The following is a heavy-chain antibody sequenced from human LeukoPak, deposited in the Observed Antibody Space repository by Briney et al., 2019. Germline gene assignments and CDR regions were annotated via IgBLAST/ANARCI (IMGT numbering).Heavy chain of an antibody. V-gene: IGHV1-8*01. D-gene: IGHD6-13*01. Sequence: VASVKVSCKASGYTFTSSYDINWVRQAPGQGLEWMGWMNPYTGITGYPQKFQGRVTMTRDTSISTAYMELSSLTSEDTAVYFCARENVNRGSSWGYDYFGMYVWGQGTAVTVSS. CDR3: ARENVNRGSSWGYDYFGMYV. CDR2: MNPYTGIT. CDR1: GYTFTSSYD. J-gene: IGHJ6*02.